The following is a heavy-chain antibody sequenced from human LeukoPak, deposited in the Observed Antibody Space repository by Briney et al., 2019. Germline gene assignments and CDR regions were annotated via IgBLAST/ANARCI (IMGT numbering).Heavy chain of an antibody. V-gene: IGHV1-2*02. CDR3: AGDMEDFWSVPIGYFDY. CDR1: GYTFTGYY. D-gene: IGHD3-3*01. CDR2: INPNSGGT. Sequence: GASVKVSCEASGYTFTGYYMHWVRQAPGQRLEWMGWINPNSGGTNYAQKFQGRVTMTRDTSISTAYMELSRLRSDDTAVYYCAGDMEDFWSVPIGYFDYWGQGTLVTVSS. J-gene: IGHJ4*02.